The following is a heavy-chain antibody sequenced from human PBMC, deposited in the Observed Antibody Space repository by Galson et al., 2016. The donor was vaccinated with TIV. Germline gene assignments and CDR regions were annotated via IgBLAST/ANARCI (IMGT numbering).Heavy chain of an antibody. V-gene: IGHV1-18*01. Sequence: SVKVSCKASGYTLSSYSISWVRQAPGQGLEWMGWIRGYNGNKNYAQKFQDRVTMTTDTSTNTDYMELRSLSYDDTTVYYCARVPTKNFDFWSGFDNSFCMNVWGKGTTVTVSS. CDR1: GYTLSSYS. CDR3: ARVPTKNFDFWSGFDNSFCMNV. CDR2: IRGYNGNK. J-gene: IGHJ6*04. D-gene: IGHD3-3*01.